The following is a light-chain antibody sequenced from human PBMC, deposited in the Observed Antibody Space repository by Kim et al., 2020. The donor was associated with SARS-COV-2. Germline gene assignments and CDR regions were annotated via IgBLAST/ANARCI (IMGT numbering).Light chain of an antibody. CDR2: DVN. J-gene: IGLJ1*01. CDR3: CSYAGSHAYV. Sequence: QSALTQPPSASGSPGQSVTISCTGTSSDVGFYHYVSWYQQHPGKAPKLLIYDVNKRPSGVPDRFSGSKSGNTASLTISGLQAEDEGDYYCCSYAGSHAYVFGSGTKVTVL. CDR1: SSDVGFYHY. V-gene: IGLV2-11*01.